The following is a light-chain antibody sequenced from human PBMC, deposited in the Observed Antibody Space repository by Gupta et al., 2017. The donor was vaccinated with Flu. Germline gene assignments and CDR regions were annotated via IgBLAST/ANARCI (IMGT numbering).Light chain of an antibody. CDR1: QGISCW. CDR3: QQDTSPPYT. CDR2: AAS. V-gene: IGKV1-12*01. J-gene: IGKJ2*01. Sequence: SASLADRVTITCRPSQGISCWLAWYQQKSGNAPKLLIYAASSLQSGVPSRFSGSGSGTDFTLTISRLQAEDVAYYYCQQDTSPPYTFGQGTKLEIK.